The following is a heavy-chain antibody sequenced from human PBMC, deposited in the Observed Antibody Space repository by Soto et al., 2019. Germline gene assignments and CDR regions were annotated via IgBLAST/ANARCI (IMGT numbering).Heavy chain of an antibody. D-gene: IGHD3-9*01. J-gene: IGHJ3*02. CDR2: INPSGGST. CDR1: GYTFTSYY. Sequence: GASVKVSCKASGYTFTSYYMHWVRQAPGQGLEWMGIINPSGGSTSYAQKFQGRVTMTRDTSTSTVYMELSSLRSEDTAVYYCASLMGRYYDILTGHYHDAFDIWGQGTMVTVSS. V-gene: IGHV1-46*01. CDR3: ASLMGRYYDILTGHYHDAFDI.